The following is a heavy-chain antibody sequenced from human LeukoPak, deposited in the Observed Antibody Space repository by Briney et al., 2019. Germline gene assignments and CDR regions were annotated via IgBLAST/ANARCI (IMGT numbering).Heavy chain of an antibody. CDR3: ARLRSRGVGWFGELYLDY. CDR1: GHTFNNYW. Sequence: GESLKISCKGSGHTFNNYWIAWVRQMPGKGLEWMGIIYPIDSETRYSPSFQGQVTFSADRSINTAYLQWNSLKASDTAMYYCARLRSRGVGWFGELYLDYWGQGTLVTVSS. CDR2: IYPIDSET. V-gene: IGHV5-51*01. J-gene: IGHJ4*02. D-gene: IGHD3-10*01.